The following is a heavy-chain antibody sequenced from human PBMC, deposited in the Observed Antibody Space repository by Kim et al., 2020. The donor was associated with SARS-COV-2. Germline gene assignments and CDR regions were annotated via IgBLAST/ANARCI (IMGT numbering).Heavy chain of an antibody. CDR1: GFTFDDYA. Sequence: GGSLRLSCAASGFTFDDYAMHWVRQAPGKGLEWVSGISWNSGSIGYADSVKGRFTISRDNAKNSLYLQMNSLRAEDTALYYCALSSGEVFDYWGQGTLVT. V-gene: IGHV3-9*01. J-gene: IGHJ4*02. CDR2: ISWNSGSI. D-gene: IGHD6-19*01. CDR3: ALSSGEVFDY.